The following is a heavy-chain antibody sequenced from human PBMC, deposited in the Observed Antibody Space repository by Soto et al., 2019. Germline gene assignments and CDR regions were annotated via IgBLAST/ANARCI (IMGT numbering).Heavy chain of an antibody. V-gene: IGHV3-21*01. J-gene: IGHJ4*02. CDR3: ARGPGSSAIDY. CDR1: GFTFSSYS. CDR2: ISSSSSYI. Sequence: PGGSLRLSCAASGFTFSSYSMNWVRQAPGKGLEWVSSISSSSSYIYYADSVKGRFTISRDNAKNALYLQMNSLRAEDTAVYYCARGPGSSAIDYWGQGTLVTVPS. D-gene: IGHD3-10*01.